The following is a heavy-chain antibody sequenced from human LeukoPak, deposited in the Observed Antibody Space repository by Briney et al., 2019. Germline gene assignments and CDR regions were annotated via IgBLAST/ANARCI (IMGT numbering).Heavy chain of an antibody. J-gene: IGHJ4*02. V-gene: IGHV3-30*04. CDR2: ISYDGSDK. Sequence: GGSLRLSCAASGFTFSNYAMHWVRQAPGKGLEWVAAISYDGSDKYYADSVKGRFTISRDNSKNTLYLQVNSLRAEDTAVYYFARTHYFDYWGQGTLVTVSS. CDR3: ARTHYFDY. CDR1: GFTFSNYA.